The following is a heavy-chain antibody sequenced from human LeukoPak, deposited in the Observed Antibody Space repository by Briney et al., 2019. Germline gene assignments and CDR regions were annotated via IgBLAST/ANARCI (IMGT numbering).Heavy chain of an antibody. CDR2: LYASGTT. CDR3: ARATYSGDTSYVFDY. J-gene: IGHJ4*02. V-gene: IGHV4-4*07. CDR1: GDSISSYY. D-gene: IGHD1-26*01. Sequence: PSETLSLTCTVSGDSISSYYWNGFRQPAGKGLEWIGRLYASGTTSYNPTLESRVSMSLDTSKNQFSLKLNSVTAADTAVYYCARATYSGDTSYVFDYWGQGTLVSVSS.